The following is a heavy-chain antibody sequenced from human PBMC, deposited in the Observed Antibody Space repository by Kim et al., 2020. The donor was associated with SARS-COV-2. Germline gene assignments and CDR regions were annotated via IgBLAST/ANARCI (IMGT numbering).Heavy chain of an antibody. CDR2: IYYSGST. CDR3: ARQKARTNYGDDGVDY. D-gene: IGHD4-17*01. V-gene: IGHV4-39*01. Sequence: SETLSPTCTVSGGSISSSSYYWGWIRQPPGKGLEWIGSIYYSGSTYYNPSLKSRVTISVDTSKNQFSLKLSPVTAADTAVYYCARQKARTNYGDDGVDY. CDR1: GGSISSSSYY. J-gene: IGHJ4*01.